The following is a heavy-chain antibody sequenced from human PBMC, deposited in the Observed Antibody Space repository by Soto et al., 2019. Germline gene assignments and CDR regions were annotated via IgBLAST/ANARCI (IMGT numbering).Heavy chain of an antibody. CDR1: GLTFSGHW. D-gene: IGHD2-21*02. CDR3: TSRPSGMTYHAVFDF. CDR2: IKPDGSET. J-gene: IGHJ4*02. Sequence: XESLRLSCAASGLTFSGHWMTWVRQTPGEGLQWVAAIKPDGSETFYVDSVKGRFTISRDNARNSLFLQMDSLRAEDTAVYYCTSRPSGMTYHAVFDFWGQGTLVTVS. V-gene: IGHV3-7*03.